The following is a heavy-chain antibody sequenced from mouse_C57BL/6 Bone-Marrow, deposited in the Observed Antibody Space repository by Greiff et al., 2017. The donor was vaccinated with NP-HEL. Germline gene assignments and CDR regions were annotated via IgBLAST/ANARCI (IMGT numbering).Heavy chain of an antibody. J-gene: IGHJ4*01. CDR3: AREGYYGSSYGLYAMDY. CDR1: GYSITSDY. V-gene: IGHV3-8*01. D-gene: IGHD1-1*01. CDR2: ISYSGST. Sequence: EVQLKESGPGLAKPSQTLSLPCSVTGYSITSDYWNWIRKFPGNKLEYIGYISYSGSTYYNPSLKSRISITRDTSKNQYYLQLNSVTTEDTATYYCAREGYYGSSYGLYAMDYWGQGTSVTVSS.